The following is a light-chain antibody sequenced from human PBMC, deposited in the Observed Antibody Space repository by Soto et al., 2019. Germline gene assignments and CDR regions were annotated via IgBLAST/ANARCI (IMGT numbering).Light chain of an antibody. CDR3: SSYAGSNNFV. CDR1: SSDVGYYDY. Sequence: QSVLTPPPSSSGFPGQSVTISCTGTSSDVGYYDYVSWYQQHPGKAPKLVIYEVTKRPSGVPDRVSASKSGNTASLTVSGLRAEDEADYYCSSYAGSNNFVFGSGNKLTVL. V-gene: IGLV2-8*01. J-gene: IGLJ1*01. CDR2: EVT.